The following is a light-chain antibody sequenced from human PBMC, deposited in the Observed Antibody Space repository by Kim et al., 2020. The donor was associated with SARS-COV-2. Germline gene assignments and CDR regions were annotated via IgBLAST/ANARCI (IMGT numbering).Light chain of an antibody. CDR3: SAWDSSLNAWV. Sequence: RQTTPHTCTGNNNNVGTQGAAWLQQHQGHPPKLLSYRNNNRPSGISERFSASRSGDTASLTITGLQPEDETDYYCSAWDSSLNAWVFGGGTQLTVL. CDR2: RNN. V-gene: IGLV10-54*04. J-gene: IGLJ3*02. CDR1: NNNVGTQG.